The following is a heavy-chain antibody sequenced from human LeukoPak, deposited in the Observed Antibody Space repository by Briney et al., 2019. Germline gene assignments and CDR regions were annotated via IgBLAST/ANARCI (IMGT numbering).Heavy chain of an antibody. J-gene: IGHJ4*02. CDR1: GDSISTYY. V-gene: IGHV4-38-2*02. CDR2: ISHRGST. D-gene: IGHD3-3*01. Sequence: SETLSLTCTVSGDSISTYYWGWIRQPPGKGLEWVGSISHRGSTYYNPSLRSRITISLDRSKQKFSLKLTSVTAADTAVYFCARGAEYYAIWRGYAGYSDYWGQGISVTVSS. CDR3: ARGAEYYAIWRGYAGYSDY.